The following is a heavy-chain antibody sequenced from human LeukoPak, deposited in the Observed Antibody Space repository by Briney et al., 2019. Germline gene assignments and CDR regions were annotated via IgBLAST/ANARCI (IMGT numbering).Heavy chain of an antibody. CDR2: IYYSGST. CDR3: ARLSLLRRGSRADY. Sequence: PSETLSLTCTVSGGSISSSSYYWGWIRQPPGKGLEWIGSIYYSGSTYYNPSLKSRVTISVDTSKNQFSLKLSSVTAADTAVYYCARLSLLRRGSRADYWGQGTLVTVSS. CDR1: GGSISSSSYY. J-gene: IGHJ4*02. D-gene: IGHD3-16*01. V-gene: IGHV4-39*01.